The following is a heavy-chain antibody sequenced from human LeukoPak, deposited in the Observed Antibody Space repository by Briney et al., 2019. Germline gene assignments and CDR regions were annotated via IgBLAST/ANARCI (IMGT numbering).Heavy chain of an antibody. D-gene: IGHD3-22*01. Sequence: GSLRLSCAASGFTFNNYIMHWVRQAPGKGLEWVAVISFDGSEKFYADSVKGRFTISRDNSKNTLYLQMNSLRAGDTAVFYCARGHLYYDKSGYYFGYWGQGTLVTVSS. CDR3: ARGHLYYDKSGYYFGY. CDR1: GFTFNNYI. V-gene: IGHV3-30-3*01. CDR2: ISFDGSEK. J-gene: IGHJ4*02.